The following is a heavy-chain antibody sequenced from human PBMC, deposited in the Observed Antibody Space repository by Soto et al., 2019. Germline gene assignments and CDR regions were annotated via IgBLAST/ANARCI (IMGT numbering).Heavy chain of an antibody. Sequence: GGSLRLSCAASGFTFSSYAMHWVRQPTGKGLEWVSAIGTAGDTYYAGSAKGRFTISRENAKNTVSLEMTSLRAEDTAVYYCAKGGRQWLVTSDFNYWGQGALVTVS. D-gene: IGHD6-19*01. CDR2: IGTAGDT. J-gene: IGHJ4*02. V-gene: IGHV3-13*04. CDR1: GFTFSSYA. CDR3: AKGGRQWLVTSDFNY.